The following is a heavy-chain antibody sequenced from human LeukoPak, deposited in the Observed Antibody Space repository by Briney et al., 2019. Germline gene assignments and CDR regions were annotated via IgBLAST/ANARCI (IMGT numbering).Heavy chain of an antibody. D-gene: IGHD6-13*01. CDR3: ARLYSSSWLFDY. J-gene: IGHJ4*02. CDR2: IRNDGSII. CDR1: GFTFSSYG. V-gene: IGHV3-30*02. Sequence: PGGSLRLSCAASGFTFSSYGMHWIRQAPGKGLEWVAFIRNDGSIIYNADSVKGRFTISRDNSKNTLYLQMNSLRAEDTAVYYCARLYSSSWLFDYWGQGTLVTVSS.